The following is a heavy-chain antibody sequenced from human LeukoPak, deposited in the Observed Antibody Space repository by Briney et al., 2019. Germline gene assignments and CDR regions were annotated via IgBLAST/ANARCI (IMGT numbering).Heavy chain of an antibody. Sequence: GGSLRLSCAASGFTFSSYWMSWVRQAPGKGLEWVANIKQDGSEKYYVDSVKGRFTISRDNSKNTLYLQMNSLRAEDTAVYYCARDHEAAFWSGYYDYWGQGTLVTVSS. CDR3: ARDHEAAFWSGYYDY. CDR2: IKQDGSEK. CDR1: GFTFSSYW. D-gene: IGHD3-3*01. J-gene: IGHJ4*02. V-gene: IGHV3-7*01.